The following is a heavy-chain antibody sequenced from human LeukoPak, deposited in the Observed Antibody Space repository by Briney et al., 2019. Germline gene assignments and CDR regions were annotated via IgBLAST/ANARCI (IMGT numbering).Heavy chain of an antibody. CDR3: ASVGYCSGGSCYSVLGVFDY. V-gene: IGHV1-69*05. J-gene: IGHJ4*02. D-gene: IGHD2-15*01. CDR1: GGTFSSYA. Sequence: SVKVSCKASGGTFSSYAISWVRQAHGQGLEWMGRIIPIFGTANYAQKFQGRVTITTDESTSTAYMELSSLRFEDTAVYYCASVGYCSGGSCYSVLGVFDYWRQGTLVTVSS. CDR2: IIPIFGTA.